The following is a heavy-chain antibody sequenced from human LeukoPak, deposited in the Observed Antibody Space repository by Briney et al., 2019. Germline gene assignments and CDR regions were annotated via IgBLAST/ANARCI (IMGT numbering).Heavy chain of an antibody. J-gene: IGHJ4*02. Sequence: GGSLRLSCAASGFTVSGYWMTWVRQAPGKGLEWVANIKQDGSEKYYVDSMKGRFTISRDNTKTSLYLQMNSLRVEDTAVYYCARVRIGSGWFYFDYWAQGTLVTVSS. D-gene: IGHD6-19*01. CDR2: IKQDGSEK. V-gene: IGHV3-7*01. CDR3: ARVRIGSGWFYFDY. CDR1: GFTVSGYW.